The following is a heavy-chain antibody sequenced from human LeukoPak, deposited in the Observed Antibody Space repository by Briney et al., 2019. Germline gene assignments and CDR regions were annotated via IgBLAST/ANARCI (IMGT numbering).Heavy chain of an antibody. D-gene: IGHD3-10*01. CDR1: GYTFTDYF. CDR2: INPSSGGT. Sequence: ASVKVSCKASGYTFTDYFIHWVRQAPGQGLKWMGWINPSSGGTNSAQHFQGRVTMTRDTSISTAYMELSWLRSEDMAVYYCARGAKFRSYGSGTYYTSLPFDPWGQGTLVTVSS. CDR3: ARGAKFRSYGSGTYYTSLPFDP. J-gene: IGHJ5*02. V-gene: IGHV1-2*02.